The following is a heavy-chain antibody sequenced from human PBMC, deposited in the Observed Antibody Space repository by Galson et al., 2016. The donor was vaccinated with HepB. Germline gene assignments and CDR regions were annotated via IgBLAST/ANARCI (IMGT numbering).Heavy chain of an antibody. V-gene: IGHV3-53*01. CDR2: IYPNGYT. J-gene: IGHJ4*02. CDR3: ARAEEEADEIDY. CDR1: GFTVSSTY. Sequence: SLRLSCAASGFTVSSTYMTWVRQAPGKGLEWVSVIYPNGYTHYADSVKGRFTISRDNAKNSLYLQMNSLRDEDTAVYYCARAEEEADEIDYWGQGTLVTVSS.